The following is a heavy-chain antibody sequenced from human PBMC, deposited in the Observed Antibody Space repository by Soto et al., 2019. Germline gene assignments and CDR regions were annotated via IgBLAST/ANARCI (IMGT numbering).Heavy chain of an antibody. J-gene: IGHJ4*02. V-gene: IGHV4-31*03. CDR1: GGSISSGGYY. CDR3: ARTPDH. Sequence: QVQLQESGPGLVKPSQALSLTCTVSGGSISSGGYYWSWIRQHPGKGLEWIGYIYYSGSTYYLPSRKIRVTISVDTSKHLSSLKLRSVTAADTAVYYCARTPDHWGQGTLVTVSS. D-gene: IGHD2-15*01. CDR2: IYYSGST.